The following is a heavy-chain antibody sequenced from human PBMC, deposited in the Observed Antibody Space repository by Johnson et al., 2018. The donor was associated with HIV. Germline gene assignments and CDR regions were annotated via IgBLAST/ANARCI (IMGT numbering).Heavy chain of an antibody. J-gene: IGHJ3*02. V-gene: IGHV3-11*01. CDR1: GFTFSDYY. Sequence: QVQLVESGGGLVKPGGSLRLSCAASGFTFSDYYMSWIRQAPGKGLEWVSYISSSGSTIYYADSVKGRFTISRDNAKNSLYLQMNSLRAEDTALYYCARDGIGYSYEWRGELDAFDIWGQGTIVTVSS. D-gene: IGHD5-18*01. CDR3: ARDGIGYSYEWRGELDAFDI. CDR2: ISSSGSTI.